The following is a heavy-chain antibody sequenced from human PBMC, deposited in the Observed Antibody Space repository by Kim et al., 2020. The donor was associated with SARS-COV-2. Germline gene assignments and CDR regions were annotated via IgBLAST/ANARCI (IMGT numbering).Heavy chain of an antibody. CDR3: ARVPITMIRGVRDGGWDY. CDR1: GGSISSGGHY. V-gene: IGHV4-31*03. Sequence: SETLSLTCTVSGGSISSGGHYWSWIRQHPGKGLEWIGCIYSSGSTFYNLSLKSRVTISVDKSKNQFSLKLNSVTAADTAVYYCARVPITMIRGVRDGGWDYWGQGTQVTVSS. D-gene: IGHD3-10*01. J-gene: IGHJ4*02. CDR2: IYSSGST.